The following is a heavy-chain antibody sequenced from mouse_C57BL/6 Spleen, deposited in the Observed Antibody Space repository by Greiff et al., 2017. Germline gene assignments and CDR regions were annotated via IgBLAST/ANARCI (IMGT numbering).Heavy chain of an antibody. Sequence: EVQLVESGGDLVKPGGSLKLSCAASGFTFSSYGMSWVRQTPDKRLEWVATISSGGSYTYYPDRVKGRFTISRDNAKNTLYLQMSSLKSEDTAMYYCARHYGSSYYFDYWGQGTTLTVSS. CDR1: GFTFSSYG. V-gene: IGHV5-6*01. CDR3: ARHYGSSYYFDY. CDR2: ISSGGSYT. J-gene: IGHJ2*01. D-gene: IGHD1-1*01.